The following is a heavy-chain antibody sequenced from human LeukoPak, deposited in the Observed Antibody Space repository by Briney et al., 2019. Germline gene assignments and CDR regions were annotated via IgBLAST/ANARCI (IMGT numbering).Heavy chain of an antibody. J-gene: IGHJ6*02. CDR1: GGSLSGYY. V-gene: IGHV4-34*01. CDR3: ARDLGKEDV. Sequence: SETLSLTCAVYGGSLSGYYWSWISQPPGKGLEWIGEINHSGSTNYNPSLKSRVTMSVDTSKNQFSLKLSSVTAADTAVYYCARDLGKEDVWGQGATVTVSS. D-gene: IGHD4-23*01. CDR2: INHSGST.